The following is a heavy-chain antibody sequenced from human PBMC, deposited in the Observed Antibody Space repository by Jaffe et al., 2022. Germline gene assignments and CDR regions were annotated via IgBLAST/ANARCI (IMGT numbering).Heavy chain of an antibody. D-gene: IGHD2-8*01. J-gene: IGHJ4*02. CDR1: GFTFSNYP. Sequence: EVQMLESGGGLVQPGGSLRLSCAASGFTFSNYPMSWVRQAPGKGLEWVSIISTSGDITYYADSVKGRFTISRDNSKNTLYLQMNSLRVEDTAVYYCVQSGGLGSSVIARRAFDHWGQGTLVTVSS. V-gene: IGHV3-23*01. CDR3: VQSGGLGSSVIARRAFDH. CDR2: ISTSGDIT.